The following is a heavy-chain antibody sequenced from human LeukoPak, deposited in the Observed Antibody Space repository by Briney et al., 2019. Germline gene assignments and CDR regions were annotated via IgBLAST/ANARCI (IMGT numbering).Heavy chain of an antibody. CDR2: ISNSGGST. D-gene: IGHD3-10*01. CDR3: AKRASGSGTSLYYFDY. CDR1: GFTFSSYG. V-gene: IGHV3-23*01. J-gene: IGHJ4*02. Sequence: GGSLRLSCAASGFTFSSYGMSWVRQPPGKGLEWVSVISNSGGSTFYADSVKGRFTISRNNSKNTLYLQMNSLRAEDTAVYYCAKRASGSGTSLYYFDYWGQGTLVTVSS.